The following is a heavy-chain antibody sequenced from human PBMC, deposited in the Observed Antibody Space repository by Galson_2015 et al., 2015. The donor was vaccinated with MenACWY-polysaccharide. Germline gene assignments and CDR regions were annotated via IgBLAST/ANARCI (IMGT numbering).Heavy chain of an antibody. V-gene: IGHV3-23*01. CDR3: AKDERTRDTVITPGRH. CDR2: ITGSGGNT. CDR1: GFTFNSYA. Sequence: SLRLSCAASGFTFNSYAMNWIRQTPGKGLQWVSTITGSGGNTYYADSVKGRFTISRDNSKNTLYLQMDSLRAEDTAVYYCAKDERTRDTVITPGRHWGQGTLVTVSS. J-gene: IGHJ4*02. D-gene: IGHD4-23*01.